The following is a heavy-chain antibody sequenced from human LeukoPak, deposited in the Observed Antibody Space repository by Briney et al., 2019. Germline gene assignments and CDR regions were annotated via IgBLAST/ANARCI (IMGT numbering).Heavy chain of an antibody. V-gene: IGHV1-18*01. CDR1: GYTFTSYG. CDR3: ARGVALQPSIAVAALLDY. CDR2: ISAYNGNT. J-gene: IGHJ4*02. D-gene: IGHD6-19*01. Sequence: ASVKVSCKASGYTFTSYGISWVRQAPGQGLEWMGWISAYNGNTNYAQKLQGRVTMTTDTSTSTAYMELRSLRSDDTAVYYCARGVALQPSIAVAALLDYWGQGTLVTVSS.